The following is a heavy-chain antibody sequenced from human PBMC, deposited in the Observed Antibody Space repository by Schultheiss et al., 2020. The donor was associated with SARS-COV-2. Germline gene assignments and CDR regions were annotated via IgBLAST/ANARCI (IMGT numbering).Heavy chain of an antibody. CDR2: INHSGST. V-gene: IGHV4-59*01. D-gene: IGHD2-2*02. CDR3: ARADIVVVPAAIGAFDI. J-gene: IGHJ3*02. CDR1: GGSISSYY. Sequence: SETLSLTCTVSGGSISSYYWSWIRQPAGKGLEWIGEINHSGSTNYNPSLKSRVTISVDTSKNQFSLKLSSVTAADTAVYYCARADIVVVPAAIGAFDIWGQGTMVTVSS.